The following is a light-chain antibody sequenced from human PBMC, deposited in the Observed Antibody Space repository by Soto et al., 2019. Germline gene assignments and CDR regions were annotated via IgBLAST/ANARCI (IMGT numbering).Light chain of an antibody. CDR2: GAS. Sequence: EIVLTQSPGTLSLSPGERATLSCRASQSVSSNYLAWYQQKPGQTPRLLIYGASSRATGIPDRFGGSGSGTDFTLTIGRLEPEDFAVYYCQQYGSSPKFGQGTKVEIK. V-gene: IGKV3-20*01. CDR3: QQYGSSPK. J-gene: IGKJ1*01. CDR1: QSVSSNY.